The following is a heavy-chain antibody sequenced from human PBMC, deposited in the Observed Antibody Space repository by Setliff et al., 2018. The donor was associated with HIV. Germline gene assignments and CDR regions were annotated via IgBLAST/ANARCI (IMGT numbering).Heavy chain of an antibody. J-gene: IGHJ3*02. D-gene: IGHD2-15*01. CDR3: AIRREVVVATTRRGLDI. V-gene: IGHV1-8*02. Sequence: ASVKVSCKASGYTFTTYDINWVRQAAGQGLEWMGWMNPNSGNTGYAQRFQGRLTTTRNTSISTAYMELNSLMSEDTAVYFCAIRREVVVATTRRGLDIWGQGTMVTVSS. CDR2: MNPNSGNT. CDR1: GYTFTTYD.